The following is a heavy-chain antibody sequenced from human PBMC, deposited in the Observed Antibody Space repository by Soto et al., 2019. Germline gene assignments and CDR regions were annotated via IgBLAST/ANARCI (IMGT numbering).Heavy chain of an antibody. CDR1: GGSISSSNW. D-gene: IGHD6-6*01. Sequence: SETLSLTCAVSGGSISSSNWWSWVRQPPGKGLEWIGEIYHSGSTNYNPSLKSRVTISVDKSKNQFSLKLSSVTAADTAVYYCARAVSEYSTLRAAFDIWGQGTIVTVSS. J-gene: IGHJ3*02. CDR3: ARAVSEYSTLRAAFDI. V-gene: IGHV4-4*02. CDR2: IYHSGST.